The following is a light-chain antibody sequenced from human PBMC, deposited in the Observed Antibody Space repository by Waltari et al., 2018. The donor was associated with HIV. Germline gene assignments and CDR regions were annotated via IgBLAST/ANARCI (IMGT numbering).Light chain of an antibody. CDR1: NLSTNY. CDR2: QDR. V-gene: IGLV3-1*01. CDR3: QAWGNNTVV. Sequence: SYDLTQAPSLSVSPGPAAKILCSGFNLSTNYVSWYQQKPGQSPLLRIFQDRKRPSGIPERFSGSSSGNTATLTISGTQSVDEADYFCQAWGNNTVVFGGGTKLTVL. J-gene: IGLJ2*01.